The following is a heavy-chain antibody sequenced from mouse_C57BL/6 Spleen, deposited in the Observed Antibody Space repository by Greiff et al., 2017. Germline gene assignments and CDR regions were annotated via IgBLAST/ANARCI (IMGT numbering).Heavy chain of an antibody. D-gene: IGHD2-4*01. Sequence: VQLQQPGAELVMPGASVQLSCKASGYTFTSYWMHWVKQRPGQGLEWIGEIDPSDSYTNYNQKFKGKSTLTVDKSSSTAYMQLSSLTSEDSAVYYCAREISRKNFDYWGQGTTLTVSS. CDR1: GYTFTSYW. J-gene: IGHJ2*01. CDR3: AREISRKNFDY. V-gene: IGHV1-69*01. CDR2: IDPSDSYT.